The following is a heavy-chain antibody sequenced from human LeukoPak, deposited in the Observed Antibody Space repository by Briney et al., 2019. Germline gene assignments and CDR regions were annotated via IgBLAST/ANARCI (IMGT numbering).Heavy chain of an antibody. V-gene: IGHV1-46*01. Sequence: ASVKVSCKASGGTFSSYAISWVRQAPGQGLEWMGIINPSGGSTSYAQKFQGRVTMTRDTSTSTVYMELSSLRSEDTAVYYCATALDKVGTIYFDNWGQGTLVTVSS. D-gene: IGHD5-12*01. CDR2: INPSGGST. J-gene: IGHJ4*01. CDR1: GGTFSSYA. CDR3: ATALDKVGTIYFDN.